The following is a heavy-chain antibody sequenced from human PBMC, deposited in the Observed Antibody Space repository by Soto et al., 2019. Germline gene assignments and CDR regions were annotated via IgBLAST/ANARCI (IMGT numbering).Heavy chain of an antibody. J-gene: IGHJ4*02. V-gene: IGHV1-18*04. CDR1: GSTFTSYG. CDR3: ARAPYDFWSGYLTFPLDY. D-gene: IGHD3-3*01. Sequence: ASVKVSCKASGSTFTSYGISWVRQAPGQGLEWMGWISAYNGNTNYAQKLQGRVTMTTDTSTSTAYMELRSLRSDDTAVYYCARAPYDFWSGYLTFPLDYWGQGTLVTVSS. CDR2: ISAYNGNT.